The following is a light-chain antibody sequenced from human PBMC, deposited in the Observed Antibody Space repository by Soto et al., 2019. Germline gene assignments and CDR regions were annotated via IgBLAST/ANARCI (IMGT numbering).Light chain of an antibody. CDR3: SSYTNINTRACV. V-gene: IGLV2-14*01. J-gene: IGLJ1*01. CDR2: EVT. Sequence: QSVLTQPASVSGSPGQSITISFTGTSGDIGSSNRVSWYQQHPGKAPKHIIYEVTDRPSGVSNRVSGSKSGNTASLTISGLQAENEAEYYCSSYTNINTRACVFGTGTKLTVL. CDR1: SGDIGSSNR.